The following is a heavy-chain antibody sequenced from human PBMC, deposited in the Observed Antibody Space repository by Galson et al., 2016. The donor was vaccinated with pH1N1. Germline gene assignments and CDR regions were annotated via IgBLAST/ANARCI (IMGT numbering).Heavy chain of an antibody. CDR1: GSTLTEFS. CDR2: LDREDGVT. CDR3: ASDYDY. Sequence: SVKVSCKVSGSTLTEFSMHWVRQAPGKGLEWMGCLDREDGVTVYAHHFQGRVTMTEDTSTDTAYMELSSLRSEDTAVYYCASDYDYWGQGTLVTVSS. V-gene: IGHV1-24*01. J-gene: IGHJ4*02.